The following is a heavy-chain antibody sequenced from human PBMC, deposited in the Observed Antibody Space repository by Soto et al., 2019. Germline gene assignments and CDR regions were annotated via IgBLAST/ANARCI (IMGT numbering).Heavy chain of an antibody. CDR2: INHSGST. V-gene: IGHV4-34*01. CDR1: VGSFSGYY. Sequence: SETLFLTCAVYVGSFSGYYWSWIRQPPGKGLEWIGEINHSGSTNYNPSLKSRVTISVDTSKNQFSLKLSSVTAADTAVYYCARGSLSYYYYYGMDVWGQGTTVTVSS. CDR3: ARGSLSYYYYYGMDV. J-gene: IGHJ6*02. D-gene: IGHD1-26*01.